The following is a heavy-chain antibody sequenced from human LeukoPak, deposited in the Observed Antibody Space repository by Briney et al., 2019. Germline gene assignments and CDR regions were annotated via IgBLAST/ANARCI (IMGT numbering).Heavy chain of an antibody. V-gene: IGHV3-20*04. D-gene: IGHD3-10*01. CDR3: ARGQNYYGSGSQTFDI. Sequence: GSLRLSCAASGFSFSDYYMSWVRQAPGKGLEWVSGINWNGGSTGYADSVKGRFTISRDNAKNSLYLQVSSLRAEDTAWYYCARGQNYYGSGSQTFDIWGQGTMVTVSS. CDR2: INWNGGST. J-gene: IGHJ3*02. CDR1: GFSFSDYY.